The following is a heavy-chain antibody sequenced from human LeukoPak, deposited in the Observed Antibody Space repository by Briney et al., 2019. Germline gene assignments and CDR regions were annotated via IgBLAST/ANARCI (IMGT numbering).Heavy chain of an antibody. V-gene: IGHV4-4*02. D-gene: IGHD4-23*01. CDR3: ARGGGNPYYFDY. J-gene: IGHJ4*02. CDR1: GGSISSSNW. CDR2: IYHSGST. Sequence: PSETLPLTCAVSGGSISSSNWWSWVRQPPGKGLEWTGEIYHSGSTNYNPSLKSRVTISVDKSKNQFFLKLSSVTAADTAVNYCARGGGNPYYFDYWGQGTLVTVSS.